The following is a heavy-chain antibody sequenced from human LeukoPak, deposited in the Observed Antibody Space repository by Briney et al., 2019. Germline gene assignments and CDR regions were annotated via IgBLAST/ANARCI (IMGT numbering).Heavy chain of an antibody. J-gene: IGHJ4*02. Sequence: SETLSLTCGVSGGSITSTNWWSWVRQPPGQGLEWIGEVSLSGLTNYNPSLSSRVIMALDTSKDHLSLHLTSVTAADTAVYYCSRENGAFSPFGYWGQGYLVTVLS. CDR3: SRENGAFSPFGY. D-gene: IGHD2-8*01. CDR1: GGSITSTNW. V-gene: IGHV4-4*02. CDR2: VSLSGLT.